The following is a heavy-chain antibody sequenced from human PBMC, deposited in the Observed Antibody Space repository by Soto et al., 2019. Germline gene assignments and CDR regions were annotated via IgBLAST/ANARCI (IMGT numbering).Heavy chain of an antibody. J-gene: IGHJ4*02. CDR2: IYHSGST. V-gene: IGHV4-30-2*01. CDR3: ARGGMITFGGVMDYFDY. CDR1: GGSISSGSYS. Sequence: SETLSLTCAVSGGSISSGSYSWSWIRQPPGKGLEWIGYIYHSGSTYYNPSLKSRVTISVDRSKNQFSLKLSSVTAADTAVYYCARGGMITFGGVMDYFDYWGQGTLVTVSS. D-gene: IGHD3-16*01.